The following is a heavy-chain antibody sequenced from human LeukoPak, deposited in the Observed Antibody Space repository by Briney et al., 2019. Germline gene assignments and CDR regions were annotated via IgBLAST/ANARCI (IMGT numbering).Heavy chain of an antibody. Sequence: SETLSLTCTVSGGSISSSSYYWGWIRQPPGKGLEWIGSIYYSGSTYYNPSLKSRVTISVDTSKNQFSLKLSSVTAADTAVYYCARGGSGSYYTINWFDPWGQGTLVTVSS. J-gene: IGHJ5*02. V-gene: IGHV4-39*07. CDR2: IYYSGST. D-gene: IGHD3-10*01. CDR3: ARGGSGSYYTINWFDP. CDR1: GGSISSSSYY.